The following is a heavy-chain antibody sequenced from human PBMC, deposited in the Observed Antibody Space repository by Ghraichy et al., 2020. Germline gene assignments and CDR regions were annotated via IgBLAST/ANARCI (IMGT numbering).Heavy chain of an antibody. CDR2: IYSGGST. D-gene: IGHD2-15*01. CDR1: GFTVSSNY. V-gene: IGHV3-66*01. CDR3: AGKGYCSGGSCYRGGGYYYGMDV. J-gene: IGHJ6*02. Sequence: GGSLRLSCAASGFTVSSNYMSWVRQAPGKGLEWVSVIYSGGSTYYADSVKGRFTISRDNSKNTLYLQMNSLRAEDTAVYYCAGKGYCSGGSCYRGGGYYYGMDVWGQGTTVTVSS.